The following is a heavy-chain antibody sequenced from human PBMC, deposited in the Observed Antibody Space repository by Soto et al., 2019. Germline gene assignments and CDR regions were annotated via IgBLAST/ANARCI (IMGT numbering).Heavy chain of an antibody. V-gene: IGHV3-9*01. CDR2: ISWNSGSI. Sequence: GGSLRLSCAASGFTFDDYAMHWVRQAPGKGLEWVSGISWNSGSIDYADSVKGRFTISRDNAKNSLYLQMNSLRAEDTAVYYCAKGEDSGWYYRFQYWGQGTLVTVSS. CDR3: AKGEDSGWYYRFQY. D-gene: IGHD6-19*01. CDR1: GFTFDDYA. J-gene: IGHJ1*01.